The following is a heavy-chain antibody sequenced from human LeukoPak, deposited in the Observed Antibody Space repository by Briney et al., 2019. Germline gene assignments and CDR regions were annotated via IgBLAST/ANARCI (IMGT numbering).Heavy chain of an antibody. J-gene: IGHJ4*02. CDR3: ASNYYGSGNYPVFYYFDY. D-gene: IGHD3-10*01. CDR2: IIPIFGTT. V-gene: IGHV1-69*05. CDR1: GGTFSSYA. Sequence: SLKVSCKASGGTFSSYAFSWVRQAPGQGLEWMGRIIPIFGTTNYAQKFQGRVTITTDESTSTAYMELRSLRSEDTAVYYCASNYYGSGNYPVFYYFDYWGQGTLVTVSS.